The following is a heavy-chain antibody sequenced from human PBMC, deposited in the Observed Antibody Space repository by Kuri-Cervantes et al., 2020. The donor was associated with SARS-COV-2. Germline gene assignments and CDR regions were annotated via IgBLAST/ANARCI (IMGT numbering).Heavy chain of an antibody. Sequence: GESLKISCAASGFTFSSYAMHWVRQAPGKGLEWVAVISYDGSNKYYADSVKGRFTISRDNAKNSLYLQMSSLRAEDTAVYYCARDLRLRKSLDYWGQGTLVTVSS. D-gene: IGHD6-19*01. CDR1: GFTFSSYA. J-gene: IGHJ4*02. CDR3: ARDLRLRKSLDY. CDR2: ISYDGSNK. V-gene: IGHV3-30-3*01.